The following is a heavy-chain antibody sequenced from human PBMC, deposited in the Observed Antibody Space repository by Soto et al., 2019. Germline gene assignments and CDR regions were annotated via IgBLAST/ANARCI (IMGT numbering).Heavy chain of an antibody. J-gene: IGHJ3*02. CDR2: IYHSGSA. CDR3: AGFQDGSRGYYDVGAFDI. V-gene: IGHV4-61*01. CDR1: GGSVSNGYYY. Sequence: SETLSLTCSVSGGSVSNGYYYWSWIRQPPGKGLEWIGTIYHSGSANYNPSLKSRVTISVDTSKNLFSLILNSVTTADTAVYYCAGFQDGSRGYYDVGAFDIWGQGTMVTVSS. D-gene: IGHD3-10*01.